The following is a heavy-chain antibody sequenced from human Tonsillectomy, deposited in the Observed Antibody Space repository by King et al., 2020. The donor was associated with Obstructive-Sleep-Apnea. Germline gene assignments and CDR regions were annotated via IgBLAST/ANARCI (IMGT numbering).Heavy chain of an antibody. CDR1: GFTFSNAW. D-gene: IGHD3-22*01. Sequence: VQLVESGGGLVKPGGSLRLSCAASGFTFSNAWMSWVRQAPGKGLEWVGRIKSKTVGETTDYAAPVKGRFTMSRDDSRNTLYLQMNSLRTEDAAVYYCVTDDTSGYSYWGQGTLVTVSS. J-gene: IGHJ4*02. CDR3: VTDDTSGYSY. CDR2: IKSKTVGETT. V-gene: IGHV3-15*01.